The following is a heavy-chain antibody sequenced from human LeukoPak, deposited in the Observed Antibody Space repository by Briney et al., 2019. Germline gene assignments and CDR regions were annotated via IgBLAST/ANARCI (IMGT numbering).Heavy chain of an antibody. CDR3: ARIDTYYYDSSGYYSAFDI. CDR2: INWNGGST. D-gene: IGHD3-22*01. CDR1: GFTFDNYG. V-gene: IGHV3-20*04. Sequence: PGGSLRLSCAASGFTFDNYGMSWVRQAPGKGLEWVSGINWNGGSTGYADSVKGRFTISRDNAKNSLYLQMNSLRAEDTALYYCARIDTYYYDSSGYYSAFDIWGQGTIVTVPS. J-gene: IGHJ3*02.